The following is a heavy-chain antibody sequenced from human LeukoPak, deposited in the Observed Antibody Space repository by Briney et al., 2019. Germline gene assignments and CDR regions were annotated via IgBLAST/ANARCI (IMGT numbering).Heavy chain of an antibody. D-gene: IGHD3-22*01. J-gene: IGHJ4*02. Sequence: PGGSLRLSCAASGFTFSSYGMTWVRQAPGKGLEWVSYISSSSSTIYYADSVKGRFTISRDNAKNSLYLQLNSLRAEDTAVYYCARDYDYEDAGGFDYWGQGTLVTVSS. CDR2: ISSSSSTI. CDR3: ARDYDYEDAGGFDY. CDR1: GFTFSSYG. V-gene: IGHV3-48*01.